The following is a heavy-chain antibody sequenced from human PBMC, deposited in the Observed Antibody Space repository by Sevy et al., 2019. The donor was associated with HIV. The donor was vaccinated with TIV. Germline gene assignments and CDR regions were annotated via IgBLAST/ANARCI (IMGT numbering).Heavy chain of an antibody. Sequence: GGSLRLSCAASGFTFSKYSMSWVRQPPGKGLEWVSTLSFGCGEINYADSVKGRFTISRDNSKSSVYLQMNNLRPEDTAVYYCTTQWFWGQGTLVTVSS. CDR3: TTQWF. D-gene: IGHD3-22*01. CDR2: LSFGCGEI. J-gene: IGHJ4*02. V-gene: IGHV3-23*01. CDR1: GFTFSKYS.